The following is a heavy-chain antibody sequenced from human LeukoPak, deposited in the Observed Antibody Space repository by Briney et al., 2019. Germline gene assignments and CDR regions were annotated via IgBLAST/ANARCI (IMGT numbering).Heavy chain of an antibody. CDR2: ISSSGGTT. J-gene: IGHJ4*02. Sequence: PGGSLRLSCAASAFTFSTYVVNWGRQAPGKGLEWVSAISSSGGTTYYADSVKGRFSISRDNSKNTLYLRMKSLRAEDTAIYYCAKARNAWPTNFDSWGQGTLVTVSA. D-gene: IGHD5-24*01. CDR3: AKARNAWPTNFDS. CDR1: AFTFSTYV. V-gene: IGHV3-23*01.